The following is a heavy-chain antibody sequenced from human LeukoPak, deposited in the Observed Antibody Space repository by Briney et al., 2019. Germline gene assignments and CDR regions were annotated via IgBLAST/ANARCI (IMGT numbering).Heavy chain of an antibody. J-gene: IGHJ4*02. CDR1: GFTFSSYA. CDR3: ARDREMATISYYFDY. CDR2: ISSSSSYI. V-gene: IGHV3-21*01. D-gene: IGHD5-24*01. Sequence: GGSLRLSCAASGFTFSSYAMSWVRQAPGKGLEWVSSISSSSSYIYYADSVKGRFTISRDNAKNSLYLQMNSLRAEDTAVYYCARDREMATISYYFDYWGQGTLVTVSS.